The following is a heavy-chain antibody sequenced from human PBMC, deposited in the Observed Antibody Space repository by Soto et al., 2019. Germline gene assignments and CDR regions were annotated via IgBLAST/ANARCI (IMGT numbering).Heavy chain of an antibody. J-gene: IGHJ4*01. V-gene: IGHV4-61*01. D-gene: IGHD6-19*01. CDR3: ARGRPSCGGFDY. CDR2: ISSSGNT. CDR1: GGSVNSNNYA. Sequence: PETLTLTYPVSGGSVNSNNYAWSWIWQPTGKGLEWIGYISSSGNTNYNPSLKSRATISFETSKNQFSLTLRSVTAADTAVYYCARGRPSCGGFDYWG.